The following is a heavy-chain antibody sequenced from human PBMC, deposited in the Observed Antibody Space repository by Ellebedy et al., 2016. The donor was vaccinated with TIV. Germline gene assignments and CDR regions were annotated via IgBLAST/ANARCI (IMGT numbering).Heavy chain of an antibody. V-gene: IGHV3-23*01. Sequence: GESLKISCAASGFTFSCCAMSWVRQTPGKGLEWVSVISNSGDTTYADYVKGWFTISRDNSKDTLFLQMNSLRAEDTGVYYCAKLAGISSWYAEYWGQGTLVTVSS. CDR3: AKLAGISSWYAEY. D-gene: IGHD6-13*01. CDR2: ISNSGDTT. J-gene: IGHJ4*02. CDR1: GFTFSCCA.